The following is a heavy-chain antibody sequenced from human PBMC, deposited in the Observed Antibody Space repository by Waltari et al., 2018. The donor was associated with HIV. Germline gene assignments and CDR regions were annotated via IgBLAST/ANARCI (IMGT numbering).Heavy chain of an antibody. CDR2: ISYGGRNK. CDR3: ARDGHFYDSRPLDH. J-gene: IGHJ4*02. Sequence: QVGGSGGGVVQPGGSPTLSCVASRFTFSSLAFHWVRQAPGKGLEWVALISYGGRNKVYADSVKGRFTISRDNSKNTLYLQMNSLRAEDTAVYYCARDGHFYDSRPLDHWGQGTLVTVSS. D-gene: IGHD3-22*01. CDR1: RFTFSSLA. V-gene: IGHV3-30*04.